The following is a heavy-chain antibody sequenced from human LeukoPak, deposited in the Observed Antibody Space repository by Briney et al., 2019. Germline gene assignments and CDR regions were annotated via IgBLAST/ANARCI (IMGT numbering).Heavy chain of an antibody. CDR3: AREGRDFWSGSRGWFDP. CDR2: IHYSGST. J-gene: IGHJ5*02. V-gene: IGHV4-30-4*01. CDR1: TGSISSDGYY. D-gene: IGHD3-3*01. Sequence: SETLSLTCTVSTGSISSDGYYWSWIRQPPGKGLEWIGYIHYSGSTFYNPSLKCRITISVDTSKNQFSLRLSSVTAADTAVYYCAREGRDFWSGSRGWFDPWGQGTLVTVSS.